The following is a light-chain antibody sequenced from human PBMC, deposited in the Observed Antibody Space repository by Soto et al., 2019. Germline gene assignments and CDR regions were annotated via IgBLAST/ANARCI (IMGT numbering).Light chain of an antibody. CDR3: QQRSNWQIT. Sequence: ETVLTQSPATLSLSPWEIATLSRRASQSVSTYLAWYQQKPGQAPRLLIYDASNRVTGIPARFRGSGSGTDFTLTISSREPDDFAVYYCQQRSNWQITFGQGTRLEIK. CDR1: QSVSTY. J-gene: IGKJ5*01. CDR2: DAS. V-gene: IGKV3-11*01.